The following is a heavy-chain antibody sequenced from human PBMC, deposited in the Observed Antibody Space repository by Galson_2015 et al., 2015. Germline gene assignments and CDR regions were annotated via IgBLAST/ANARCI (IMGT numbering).Heavy chain of an antibody. D-gene: IGHD2-15*01. J-gene: IGHJ6*02. Sequence: YVDSVKGRFTISRDNAKNSLYLQMNSLRAEDTALYYCAKGIEVAATYQGYGMDVWGQGTTVTVSS. CDR3: AKGIEVAATYQGYGMDV. V-gene: IGHV3-9*01.